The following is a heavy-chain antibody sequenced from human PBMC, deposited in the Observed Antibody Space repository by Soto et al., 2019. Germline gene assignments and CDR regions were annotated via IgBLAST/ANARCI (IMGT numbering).Heavy chain of an antibody. CDR1: GYTFTSYA. CDR2: INAGNGNT. J-gene: IGHJ6*02. Sequence: GPVKVSCKASGYTFTSYAMHWVRQAPGQRLEWMGWINAGNGNTKYSQKFQGRVTITRDTSASTAYMELSSLRSEDTAVYYCAREPEVIPYGMDVWGQGTTVTVSS. V-gene: IGHV1-3*01. CDR3: AREPEVIPYGMDV.